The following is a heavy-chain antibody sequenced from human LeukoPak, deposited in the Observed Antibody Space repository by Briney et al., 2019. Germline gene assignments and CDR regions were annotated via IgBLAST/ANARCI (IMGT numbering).Heavy chain of an antibody. Sequence: GASVKVSCKASAYSFTDYYIHWVRQAPGQGLEWMGRINPNTGVTDYAQIFKGRVTMTRDTSISTAYMELSRLGSDDTAVYYCARSSPTYYFDSSGYYYGDHWGQGTLVTVSS. V-gene: IGHV1-2*06. J-gene: IGHJ4*02. CDR2: INPNTGVT. D-gene: IGHD3-22*01. CDR1: AYSFTDYY. CDR3: ARSSPTYYFDSSGYYYGDH.